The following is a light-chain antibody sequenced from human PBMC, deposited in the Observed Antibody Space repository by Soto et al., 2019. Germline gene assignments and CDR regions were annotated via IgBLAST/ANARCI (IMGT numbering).Light chain of an antibody. CDR2: DAS. CDR1: QTFSSY. J-gene: IGKJ2*02. V-gene: IGKV3-11*01. CDR3: QQSSRWPPECT. Sequence: EIVLTQSPATLSLSPGERATLSCRASQTFSSYLAWYQQKPGRAPRLLIYDASNRATGVPAKFSGSGSGTDFTLTISSLEPEDFAFYYCQQSSRWPPECTFGQATQLEI.